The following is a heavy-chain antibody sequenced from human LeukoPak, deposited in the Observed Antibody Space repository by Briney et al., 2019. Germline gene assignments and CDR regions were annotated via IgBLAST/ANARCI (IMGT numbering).Heavy chain of an antibody. J-gene: IGHJ4*02. Sequence: GGSLRLSCAASGFAFNTYWMSWVRQAPGKGLEWVANIKQDGSEKYYVGSVKGRFTISRDNAKNSLYLQMNSLRAEDTAVYYCANSGWSLRDYWGQGTLVTVSS. CDR2: IKQDGSEK. CDR1: GFAFNTYW. V-gene: IGHV3-7*01. D-gene: IGHD6-19*01. CDR3: ANSGWSLRDY.